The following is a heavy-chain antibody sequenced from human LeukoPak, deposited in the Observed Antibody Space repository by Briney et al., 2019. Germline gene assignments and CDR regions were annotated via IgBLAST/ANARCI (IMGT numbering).Heavy chain of an antibody. V-gene: IGHV4-38-2*02. CDR2: IYYSGST. D-gene: IGHD3-22*01. J-gene: IGHJ4*02. CDR1: GYSISSGYY. Sequence: PSETLSLTCSVSGYSISSGYYWGWIRQPPGKGLEWIGSIYYSGSTYYNPSLKSRVTISVDTSKNQFSLKLSSVTAADTAVYYCARDMGSYYYDSSGYYSHWGQGTLVTVSS. CDR3: ARDMGSYYYDSSGYYSH.